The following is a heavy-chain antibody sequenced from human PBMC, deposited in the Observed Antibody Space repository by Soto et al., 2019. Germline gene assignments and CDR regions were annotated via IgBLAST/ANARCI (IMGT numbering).Heavy chain of an antibody. Sequence: GGSLRLSCAASGFTFDDYAMHWVRQAPGKGLEWVSGISWNSGSIGYADSVKGRFTISRDNAKNSLYLQMNSLRAEDTALYYCAKAPMGGYGSWTINYWGQGTVVTVSS. CDR1: GFTFDDYA. V-gene: IGHV3-9*01. J-gene: IGHJ4*02. CDR2: ISWNSGSI. CDR3: AKAPMGGYGSWTINY. D-gene: IGHD3-10*01.